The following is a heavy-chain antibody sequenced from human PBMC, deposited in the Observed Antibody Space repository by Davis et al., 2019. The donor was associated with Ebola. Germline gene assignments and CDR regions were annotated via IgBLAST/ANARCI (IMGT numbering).Heavy chain of an antibody. CDR1: GFAFRNNA. J-gene: IGHJ6*02. Sequence: GESLNISCSASGFAFRNNAMNWVRQPPGKGLQWVSIMYSGGTTYYADSVKGRFTISRDSSKNTVYLQMNNLRAEDTAVYYCARGDFYYGVDVWGQGTTVTVSS. CDR2: MYSGGTT. V-gene: IGHV3-23*05. CDR3: ARGDFYYGVDV.